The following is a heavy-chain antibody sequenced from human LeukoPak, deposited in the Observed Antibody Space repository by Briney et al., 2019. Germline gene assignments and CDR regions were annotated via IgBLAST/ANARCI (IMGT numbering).Heavy chain of an antibody. CDR1: GFTFSSYW. D-gene: IGHD2-2*01. V-gene: IGHV3-7*01. J-gene: IGHJ4*02. CDR2: IKQDGSEK. CDR3: AREFGKVTGTRYFDY. Sequence: GGSLRLSCAASGFTFSSYWMSWVRQAPGKGLEWVANIKQDGSEKYHVDSVKGRFTISRDNAKNSLYLQMNSLRAEDTAVYYCAREFGKVTGTRYFDYWGQGTLVTVSS.